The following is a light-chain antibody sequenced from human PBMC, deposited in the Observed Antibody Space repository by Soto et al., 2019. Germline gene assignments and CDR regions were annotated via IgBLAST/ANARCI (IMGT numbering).Light chain of an antibody. CDR3: SSYTSSNTLE. V-gene: IGLV2-14*01. CDR2: EVN. CDR1: RSDVGGYKY. Sequence: QSALTQPASVSGSPGQSISISCSGTRSDVGGYKYVSWYQQHAGKAPKLIIYEVNNRPSGVSNRLSGSKSGNTASLTISGLQAEDEADYYCSSYTSSNTLEFGGGTKVTVL. J-gene: IGLJ2*01.